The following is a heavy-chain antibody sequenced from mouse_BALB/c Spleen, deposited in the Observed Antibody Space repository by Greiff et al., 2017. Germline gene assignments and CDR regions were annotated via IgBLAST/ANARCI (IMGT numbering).Heavy chain of an antibody. Sequence: EVMLVESGGGLVQPGGSRKLSCAASGFTFSSFGMHWVRQAPEKGLEWVAYISSGSSTIYYADTVKGRFTISRDNPKNTLFLQMTSLRSEDTAMYYCARDWDAYWGQGTLVTVSA. J-gene: IGHJ3*01. CDR2: ISSGSSTI. V-gene: IGHV5-17*02. CDR1: GFTFSSFG. D-gene: IGHD4-1*01. CDR3: ARDWDAY.